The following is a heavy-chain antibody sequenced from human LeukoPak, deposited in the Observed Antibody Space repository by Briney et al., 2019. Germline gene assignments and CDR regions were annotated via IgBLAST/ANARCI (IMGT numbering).Heavy chain of an antibody. CDR3: ARDLRSHSSGPPRGY. Sequence: SGGSLRLSCAASGFTFSSYSMNWVRQAPGKGLEWVSSISSSSSYIYYADTVKGRFTISRDNAKNSLYLQMNSLRAEDTAVYYCARDLRSHSSGPPRGYWGQGTLVTVSS. J-gene: IGHJ4*02. CDR1: GFTFSSYS. D-gene: IGHD6-25*01. V-gene: IGHV3-21*01. CDR2: ISSSSSYI.